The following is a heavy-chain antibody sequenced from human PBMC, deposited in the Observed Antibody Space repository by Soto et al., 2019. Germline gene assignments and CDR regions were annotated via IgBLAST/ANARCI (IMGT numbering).Heavy chain of an antibody. CDR1: GFTFSSYG. CDR2: IWYDGSNK. V-gene: IGHV3-33*01. J-gene: IGHJ6*02. Sequence: QVQLVESGGGVVQPGRSLRLSCAASGFTFSSYGMHWVRQAPGKGLEWVAVIWYDGSNKYYADSVKGRFTISRDNSKNTLYLQMNSLRAEDTAVYYCARERKGYYDSWANGMDVWGQGTTVTVSS. D-gene: IGHD3-22*01. CDR3: ARERKGYYDSWANGMDV.